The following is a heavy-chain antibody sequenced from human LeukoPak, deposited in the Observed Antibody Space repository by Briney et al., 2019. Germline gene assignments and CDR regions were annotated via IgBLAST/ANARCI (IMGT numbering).Heavy chain of an antibody. Sequence: PSETLSLTCTVSGGSISSGSYYWSWIRQPAGKGLEWIGRIYTSGSTNYNPSLKSRVTISVDTSKNQFSLKLSSVTAADTAVYYCARANGNMVRGVIILENPINYFDYWGQGALVTVSS. J-gene: IGHJ4*02. V-gene: IGHV4-61*02. CDR2: IYTSGST. CDR3: ARANGNMVRGVIILENPINYFDY. CDR1: GGSISSGSYY. D-gene: IGHD3-10*01.